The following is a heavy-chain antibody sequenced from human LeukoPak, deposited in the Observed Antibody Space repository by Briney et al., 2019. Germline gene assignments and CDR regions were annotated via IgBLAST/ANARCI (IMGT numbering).Heavy chain of an antibody. CDR3: ARQHRYSYGYYYYTDV. V-gene: IGHV4-34*01. D-gene: IGHD5-18*01. CDR2: INHSGST. Sequence: PSETLSLTCAVYGGSFSGYYWSWIRQPPGKGLEWIGEINHSGSTNYNPSRKSRVTISVDTSKSQFSLKLSSVTAADTAVYYCARQHRYSYGYYYYTDVWGKGTTVTVSS. CDR1: GGSFSGYY. J-gene: IGHJ6*03.